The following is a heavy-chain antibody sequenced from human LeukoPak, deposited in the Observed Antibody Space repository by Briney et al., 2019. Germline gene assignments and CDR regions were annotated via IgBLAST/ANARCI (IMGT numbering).Heavy chain of an antibody. CDR3: ARWYCSGGSCYSDAFDI. D-gene: IGHD2-15*01. V-gene: IGHV1-2*02. CDR1: GYTFTGYY. Sequence: ASVKVSCKASGYTFTGYYMHWVRQAPGQGLEWMGWINPNSGGTNYAQKLKGRVTMTTDTSTSTAYMELRSLRSDDTAVYHCARWYCSGGSCYSDAFDIWGQGTMVTVSS. J-gene: IGHJ3*02. CDR2: INPNSGGT.